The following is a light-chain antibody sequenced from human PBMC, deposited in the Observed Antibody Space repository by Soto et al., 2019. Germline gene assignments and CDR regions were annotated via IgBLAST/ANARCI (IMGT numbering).Light chain of an antibody. Sequence: QAVVTQPPSVSAAPGQKVTISCSGSSSNIGNNYVSWYQQHPGKAPKLMIYEVSKRPSGVPDRFSGSKSGNTASLTVSGLQAEDEADYYCSSYAGSNMVVFGGGTKLTVL. CDR2: EVS. CDR3: SSYAGSNMVV. J-gene: IGLJ2*01. V-gene: IGLV2-8*01. CDR1: SSNIGNNY.